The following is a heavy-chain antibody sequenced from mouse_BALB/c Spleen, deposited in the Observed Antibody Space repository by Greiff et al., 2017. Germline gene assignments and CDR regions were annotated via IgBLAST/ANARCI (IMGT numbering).Heavy chain of an antibody. CDR2: INSNGGST. V-gene: IGHV5-6-3*01. J-gene: IGHJ1*01. D-gene: IGHD2-3*01. CDR3: ARGDGYYWYFDV. Sequence: EVNVVESGGGLVQPGGSLKLSCAASGFTFSSYGMSWVRQTPDKRLELVATINSNGGSTYYPDSVKGRFTISRDNAKNTLYLQMSSLKSEDTAMYYCARGDGYYWYFDVWGAGTTVTVSS. CDR1: GFTFSSYG.